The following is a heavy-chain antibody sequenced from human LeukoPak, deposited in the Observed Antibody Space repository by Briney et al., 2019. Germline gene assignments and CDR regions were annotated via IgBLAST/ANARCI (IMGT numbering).Heavy chain of an antibody. V-gene: IGHV4-59*11. J-gene: IGHJ4*02. D-gene: IGHD6-6*01. CDR3: AREVYYSSSPFDY. Sequence: SETLSLTCTVSGGSISSHYWSWIRQPPGKGLEWIGYTYYSGSTNYNPSLKSRVTISVDTSKNQFSLKLSSVTAADTAMYYCAREVYYSSSPFDYWGQGTLVTVSS. CDR2: TYYSGST. CDR1: GGSISSHY.